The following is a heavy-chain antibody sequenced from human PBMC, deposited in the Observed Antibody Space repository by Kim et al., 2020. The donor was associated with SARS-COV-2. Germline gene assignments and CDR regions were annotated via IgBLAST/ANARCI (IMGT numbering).Heavy chain of an antibody. Sequence: SKGYADYVKGRVNIARDNAKNSLFLQMNSPRAEDTALYHCVRGYAGGPFDLWGQGTLVTVSS. CDR3: VRGYAGGPFDL. V-gene: IGHV3-20*01. CDR2: SK. J-gene: IGHJ4*02. D-gene: IGHD3-16*01.